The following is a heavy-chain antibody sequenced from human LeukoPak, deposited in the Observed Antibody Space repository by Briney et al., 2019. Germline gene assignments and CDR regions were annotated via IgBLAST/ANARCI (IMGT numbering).Heavy chain of an antibody. Sequence: ASVKVSCKASGYTFTGYYMHWVGQAPGQGLEWMGWINPNSGGTNYAQKFQGRVTITRDTSITTAYMELSRLRSDDTAVYYCARLLRIGNWFDPWGQGTLVTVSS. CDR3: ARLLRIGNWFDP. CDR1: GYTFTGYY. CDR2: INPNSGGT. V-gene: IGHV1-2*02. J-gene: IGHJ5*02. D-gene: IGHD2-15*01.